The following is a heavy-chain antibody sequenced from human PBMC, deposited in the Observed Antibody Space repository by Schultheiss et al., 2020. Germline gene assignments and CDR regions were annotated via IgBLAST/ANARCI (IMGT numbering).Heavy chain of an antibody. V-gene: IGHV3-74*01. D-gene: IGHD3-10*01. Sequence: GGSLRLSCSASGFIFNNYGMHWVRQAPGKGLVWVSRINSDGSSTSYADSVKGRFTISRDNAKNTLYLQMNSLRAEDTAVYYCARVLTMVRGNWRWFDPWGQGTLVTVS. CDR1: GFIFNNYG. J-gene: IGHJ5*02. CDR3: ARVLTMVRGNWRWFDP. CDR2: INSDGSST.